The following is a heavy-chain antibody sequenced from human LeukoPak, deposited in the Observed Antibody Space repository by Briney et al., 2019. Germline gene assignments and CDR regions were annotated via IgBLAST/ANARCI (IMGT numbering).Heavy chain of an antibody. J-gene: IGHJ4*02. CDR1: GFTLSSYS. Sequence: GGSLRLSCAASGFTLSSYSMNWVRQAPGKGLEWVSSISSSSSYIYYADSVKGRFTISRDNAKNSLYLQMNSLRAEDTAVYYCARDAPNDFWSGYYPDYFDYWGQGTLVTVSS. CDR3: ARDAPNDFWSGYYPDYFDY. D-gene: IGHD3-3*01. V-gene: IGHV3-21*01. CDR2: ISSSSSYI.